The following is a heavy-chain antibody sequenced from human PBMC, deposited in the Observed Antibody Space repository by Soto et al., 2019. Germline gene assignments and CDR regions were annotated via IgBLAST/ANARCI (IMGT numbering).Heavy chain of an antibody. Sequence: QITLKQSGPTLVKPTQTLTLTCTFSGFSLSTSGVGVGWIRQPPGKALEWLALIYWDDDKRYSPSLKSRLNGPKSISNTQVVGTVPHSGPMATAYDYCALCCAGVSDLDWYFYLWGRGTLVRVCS. D-gene: IGHD3-10*02. CDR2: IYWDDDK. V-gene: IGHV2-5*02. J-gene: IGHJ2*01. CDR3: ALCCAGVSDLDWYFYL. CDR1: GFSLSTSGVG.